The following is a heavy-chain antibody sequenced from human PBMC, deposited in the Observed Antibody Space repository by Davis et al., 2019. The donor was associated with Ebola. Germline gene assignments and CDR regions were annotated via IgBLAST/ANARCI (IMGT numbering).Heavy chain of an antibody. CDR1: AASASSYY. J-gene: IGHJ6*02. CDR2: IYYSGST. V-gene: IGHV4-59*02. D-gene: IGHD5/OR15-5a*01. CDR3: ARDSVLGYGMDV. Sequence: AASASSYYWSWIRQPPGKGLEWIGYIYYSGSTNYNPSLKSRVTISVDTSKNQFSLKLSSVTAADTAVYYCARDSVLGYGMDVWGQGTTVTVSS.